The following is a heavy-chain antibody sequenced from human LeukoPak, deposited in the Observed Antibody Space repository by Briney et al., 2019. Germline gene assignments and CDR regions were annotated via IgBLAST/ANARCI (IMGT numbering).Heavy chain of an antibody. J-gene: IGHJ4*02. V-gene: IGHV3-21*01. CDR1: GFTFSSYS. D-gene: IGHD3-22*01. CDR2: ISSSSSYI. CDR3: ASENYYDSSGYYY. Sequence: GGSLRLSCAASGFTFSSYSMNWVPQAPGKGLEWVSSISSSSSYIYYADSVKGRFTISRDNAKNSLYLQMNSLRAEDTAVYYCASENYYDSSGYYYWGQGTLVTVSS.